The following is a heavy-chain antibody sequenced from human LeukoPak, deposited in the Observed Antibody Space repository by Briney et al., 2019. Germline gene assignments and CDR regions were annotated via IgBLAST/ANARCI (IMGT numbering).Heavy chain of an antibody. CDR2: IKQDGSEK. Sequence: GGSLRLSCAASGFTVSSNYMSWVRQAPGKGLEWVANIKQDGSEKYYVDSVKGRFTISRDNAKNSLYLQMNSLRAEDTAVYYCARVGSHSGSLSLIKKNYYYYYYMDVWGKGTTVTISS. D-gene: IGHD3-10*01. J-gene: IGHJ6*03. V-gene: IGHV3-7*01. CDR3: ARVGSHSGSLSLIKKNYYYYYYMDV. CDR1: GFTVSSNY.